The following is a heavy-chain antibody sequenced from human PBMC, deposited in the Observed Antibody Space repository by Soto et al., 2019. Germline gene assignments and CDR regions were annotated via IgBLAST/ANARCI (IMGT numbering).Heavy chain of an antibody. CDR1: GGSISSGGYY. CDR3: ARSDPGYDFWSGYSKYYYYYYMDV. CDR2: IYYSGST. D-gene: IGHD3-3*01. J-gene: IGHJ6*03. V-gene: IGHV4-31*02. Sequence: SETLSLTCTVSGGSISSGGYYWSWIRQHPGKGLEWIGYIYYSGSTYYNPSLKSRVTISVDTSKNQFSLKLSSVTAADTAVYYCARSDPGYDFWSGYSKYYYYYYMDVWGKGTTVTVSS.